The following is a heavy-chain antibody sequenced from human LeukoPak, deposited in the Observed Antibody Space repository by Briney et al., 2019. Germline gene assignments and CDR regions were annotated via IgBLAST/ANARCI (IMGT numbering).Heavy chain of an antibody. Sequence: PSETLSLTCTVAGGSISSYYRSWIRQPPGKGLELIGYIYYSGSTNYNPSLKSRVTISVDTSKNQFSLKLSSVTAADTAVYYCAREIGNDFWSGYSPLVAFDIWGQGTMVTVSS. CDR1: GGSISSYY. V-gene: IGHV4-59*01. J-gene: IGHJ3*02. CDR3: AREIGNDFWSGYSPLVAFDI. D-gene: IGHD3-3*01. CDR2: IYYSGST.